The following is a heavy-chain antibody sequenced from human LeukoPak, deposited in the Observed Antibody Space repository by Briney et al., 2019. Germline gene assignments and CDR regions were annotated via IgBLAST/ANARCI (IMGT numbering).Heavy chain of an antibody. Sequence: ASVKVSCKASGYTFTSYYMHWVRQAPGQGLEWMGIINPSGGSTSYAQKFQGRVTMTRDTSKNQFSLKLSSVTAADTAVYYCASSRWLVHWFDPWGQGTLVTVSS. CDR1: GYTFTSYY. V-gene: IGHV1-46*01. D-gene: IGHD6-19*01. CDR3: ASSRWLVHWFDP. CDR2: INPSGGST. J-gene: IGHJ5*02.